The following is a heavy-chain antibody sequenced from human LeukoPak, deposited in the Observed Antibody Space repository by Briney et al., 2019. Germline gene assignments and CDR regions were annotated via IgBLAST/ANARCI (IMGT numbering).Heavy chain of an antibody. J-gene: IGHJ4*02. CDR3: ARFPGGAGGYFDY. D-gene: IGHD2-8*02. V-gene: IGHV3-9*01. CDR1: GFIFDDYA. Sequence: GGSLRLSCAASGFIFDDYAMHWVRQAPGKGLEWVSGISWNSGSIVYADSVKGRFTISRDNAKNSLYLQMNSLRAEDTAVYYCARFPGGAGGYFDYWGQGTLVTVSS. CDR2: ISWNSGSI.